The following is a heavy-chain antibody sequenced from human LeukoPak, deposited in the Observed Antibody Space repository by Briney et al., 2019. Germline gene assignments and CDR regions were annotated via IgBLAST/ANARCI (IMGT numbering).Heavy chain of an antibody. D-gene: IGHD1-26*01. CDR2: MYYSGGT. J-gene: IGHJ4*02. V-gene: IGHV4-39*07. CDR3: ARDSGSYSIGT. Sequence: SETLSLTCKVSGGSISSSYWSWIRQPPGRGLEWIVSMYYSGGTYYNPSLKSRVTISVDTSKNQFSLKLSSVAAADTAVYYCARDSGSYSIGTWGQGTLVTVSS. CDR1: GGSISSSY.